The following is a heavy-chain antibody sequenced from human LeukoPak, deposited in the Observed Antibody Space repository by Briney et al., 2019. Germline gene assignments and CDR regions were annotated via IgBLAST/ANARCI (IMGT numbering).Heavy chain of an antibody. CDR1: GFTFSDYW. CDR3: ARALSNTVRGVGDY. V-gene: IGHV3-74*01. D-gene: IGHD3-10*01. J-gene: IGHJ4*02. Sequence: GGSLTLSCAASGFTFSDYWMHWVRQAPGKGLVWVSRISSDGSRVTYADSVKGRFTISRDNAKNTLYLQMNSLRAEDTAVYYCARALSNTVRGVGDYWGQGTLVTVSS. CDR2: ISSDGSRV.